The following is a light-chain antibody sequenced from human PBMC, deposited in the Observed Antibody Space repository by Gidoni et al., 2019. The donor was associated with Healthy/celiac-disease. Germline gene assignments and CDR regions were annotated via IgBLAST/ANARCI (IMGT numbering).Light chain of an antibody. V-gene: IGLV2-14*03. Sequence: QSALTQPASVSVSPGQSITISCTGTSSDVGGYNYVSWYTQHPGKAPKLMIYDVSNRPSGVSNRFSGSKSGNTASLTISGLQAEDEADYYCSSYTSSSTLDWVFGGGTKLTVL. CDR2: DVS. J-gene: IGLJ3*02. CDR3: SSYTSSSTLDWV. CDR1: SSDVGGYNY.